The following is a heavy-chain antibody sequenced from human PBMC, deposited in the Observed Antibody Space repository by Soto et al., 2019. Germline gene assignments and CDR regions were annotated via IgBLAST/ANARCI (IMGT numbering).Heavy chain of an antibody. CDR3: AKNQERELPRVIDF. D-gene: IGHD1-7*01. Sequence: EVQLLESGGGLVQPGNFLRLSCAASGFTFSNYAMSWVRQSPGKGLEWVSGIVASGDSTYYAASVKGRFTISRDNSKNTLYLQMSSLRAEDTALYYCAKNQERELPRVIDFWGQGTLVTVSS. J-gene: IGHJ4*02. V-gene: IGHV3-23*01. CDR1: GFTFSNYA. CDR2: IVASGDST.